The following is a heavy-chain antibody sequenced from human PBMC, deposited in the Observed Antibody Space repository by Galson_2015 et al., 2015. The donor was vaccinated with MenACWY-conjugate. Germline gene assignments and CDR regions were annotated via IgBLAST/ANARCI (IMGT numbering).Heavy chain of an antibody. CDR1: GFTFSTYW. D-gene: IGHD3-16*01. Sequence: SLRLSCAASGFTFSTYWMHWVRQAPGKGLVWVSRINSDGRSTSYADSVKGRFTISRDNAKNTLYLQMNSLRAEDTAVYYCASTYATKRRFDYWGQGTLVTVSS. CDR2: INSDGRST. V-gene: IGHV3-74*01. CDR3: ASTYATKRRFDY. J-gene: IGHJ4*02.